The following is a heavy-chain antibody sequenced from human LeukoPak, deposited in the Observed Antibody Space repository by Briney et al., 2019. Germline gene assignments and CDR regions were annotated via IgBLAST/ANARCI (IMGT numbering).Heavy chain of an antibody. Sequence: XXVSAXSGSGVSTYYADSVKGRFTISRDNSKNTLYLQMNSLRAEDTAVYYCAKASTRDFWSGSAIDYWGQGTLVTVSS. CDR3: AKASTRDFWSGSAIDY. J-gene: IGHJ4*02. D-gene: IGHD3-3*01. V-gene: IGHV3-23*01. CDR2: XSGSGVST.